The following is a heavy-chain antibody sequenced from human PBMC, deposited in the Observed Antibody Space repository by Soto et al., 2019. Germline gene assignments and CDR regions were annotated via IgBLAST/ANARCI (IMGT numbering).Heavy chain of an antibody. Sequence: ASVKVSCKASGYTFTSYGISWVRQAPGQGLEWMGWISAYNGNTNYAQKLQGRVTMTTDTSTGTAYMELRSLRSDDTAVYYCARDRVVVVPAAYYYYYGMDVWGQGTTVTVSS. CDR2: ISAYNGNT. J-gene: IGHJ6*02. CDR1: GYTFTSYG. CDR3: ARDRVVVVPAAYYYYYGMDV. V-gene: IGHV1-18*04. D-gene: IGHD2-2*01.